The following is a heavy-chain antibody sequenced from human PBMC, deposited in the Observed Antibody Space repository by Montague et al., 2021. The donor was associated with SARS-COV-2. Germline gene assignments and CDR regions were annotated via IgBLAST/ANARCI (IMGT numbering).Heavy chain of an antibody. CDR3: ATLARGLFDHGMDV. J-gene: IGHJ6*02. V-gene: IGHV3-48*03. CDR2: ITSDGGII. Sequence: SLRLSCSASGFTFSRHEVNWVRQAPGKGMEWVSYITSDGGIIYYADFVEGRFTISRDNAKNSLYLHMNSLRVVDTAVYYCATLARGLFDHGMDVWGPGTTVPVSS. D-gene: IGHD3-10*01. CDR1: GFTFSRHE.